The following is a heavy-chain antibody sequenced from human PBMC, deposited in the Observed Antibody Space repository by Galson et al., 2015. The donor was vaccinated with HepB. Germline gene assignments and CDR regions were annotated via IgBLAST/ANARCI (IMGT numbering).Heavy chain of an antibody. CDR2: IKEDGSEK. V-gene: IGHV3-7*01. CDR1: GLTFSSYW. J-gene: IGHJ4*01. Sequence: SLRLSCAGSGLTFSSYWMSWVRQAPGKGLEWVANIKEDGSEKYYVESLKGRFTISRDNAKNSLYLQMNSLRAEDTAVYYCATTASCGGACYYSPFDYWGQATLVTVSS. D-gene: IGHD2-21*01. CDR3: ATTASCGGACYYSPFDY.